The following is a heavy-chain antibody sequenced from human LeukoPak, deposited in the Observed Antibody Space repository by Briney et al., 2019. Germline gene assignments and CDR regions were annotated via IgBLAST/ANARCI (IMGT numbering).Heavy chain of an antibody. CDR2: ISYDGSNK. V-gene: IGHV3-30-3*01. CDR1: GFTFSSYA. Sequence: PGRSLRLSCAASGFTFSSYAMHWVRQAPGKGLEWVAVISYDGSNKYYADSVKGRFTISRDNSKNTLYLQMNSLRAEDTAVYYCARATVAAAISPIYYFQHWGQGTLVTVSS. D-gene: IGHD6-13*01. J-gene: IGHJ1*01. CDR3: ARATVAAAISPIYYFQH.